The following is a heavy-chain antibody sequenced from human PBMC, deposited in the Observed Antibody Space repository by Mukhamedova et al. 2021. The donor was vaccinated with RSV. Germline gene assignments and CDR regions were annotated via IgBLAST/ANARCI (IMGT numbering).Heavy chain of an antibody. J-gene: IGHJ6*03. CDR3: ARDKVVGSAGYMDV. Sequence: MHWVRQAPGKGLEWVAVISRDGSDRFYADSVKGRLTISRDNFENTLYLQMNSLRSEDTAVYFCARDKVVGSAGYMDVWGKGTT. D-gene: IGHD3-22*01. V-gene: IGHV3-30*04. CDR2: ISRDGSDR.